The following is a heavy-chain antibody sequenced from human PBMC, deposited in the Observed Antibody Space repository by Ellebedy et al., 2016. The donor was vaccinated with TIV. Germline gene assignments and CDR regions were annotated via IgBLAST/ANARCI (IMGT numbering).Heavy chain of an antibody. CDR1: GYTFIGYY. Sequence: ASVKVSCKASGYTFIGYYIHWVRQAPGQGLEWMGWIDPNSGDTRSAQKFQGRVTMTRDTTINTAYMDLRRLRYDDTAVIYCARQRPASGDSYSGMDVWGRGTTVTVSS. D-gene: IGHD1-26*01. CDR3: ARQRPASGDSYSGMDV. J-gene: IGHJ6*02. CDR2: IDPNSGDT. V-gene: IGHV1-2*02.